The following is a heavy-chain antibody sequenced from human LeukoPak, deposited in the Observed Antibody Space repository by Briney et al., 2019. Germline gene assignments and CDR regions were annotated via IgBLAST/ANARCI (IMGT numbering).Heavy chain of an antibody. CDR1: GFTFSSNA. V-gene: IGHV3-23*01. CDR3: AKAVGGTFDY. J-gene: IGHJ4*02. Sequence: QPGGSLRLSCAASGFTFSSNAMNWDRQAPGKGLEWVSVISGSGDSTYYTDSVKGRFTISRDNSKNTLFLQMNSLRPEDTALYYCAKAVGGTFDYWGQGTLVTVSS. D-gene: IGHD1-26*01. CDR2: ISGSGDST.